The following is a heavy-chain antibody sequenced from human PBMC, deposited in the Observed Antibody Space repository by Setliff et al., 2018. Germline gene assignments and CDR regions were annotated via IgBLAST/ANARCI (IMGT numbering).Heavy chain of an antibody. CDR1: GGSISSDY. CDR2: FYHSASS. Sequence: SETLSLTCNASGGSISSDYWSWIRQPPGKALEWIGYFYHSASSNYNPSLKGRVTMSADTSKNQLYLSLTSVSVADTAMYYCARSHYYASGNSHYYYMDVWGKGTAVTVSS. CDR3: ARSHYYASGNSHYYYMDV. D-gene: IGHD3-22*01. V-gene: IGHV4-59*08. J-gene: IGHJ6*03.